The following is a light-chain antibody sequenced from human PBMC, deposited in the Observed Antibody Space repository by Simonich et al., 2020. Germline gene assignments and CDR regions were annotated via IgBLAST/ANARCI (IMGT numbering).Light chain of an antibody. CDR1: QSVSSN. V-gene: IGKV3-15*01. CDR2: GAS. J-gene: IGKJ1*01. CDR3: QQYNNWPRT. Sequence: EIVMTQSPATLSVSPEERATLSCRASQSVSSNLAWYQQKPGQAPRLLIYGASTRATGIPASFSGRGSGTEFTLTISSMQSEDFAVYYCQQYNNWPRTFGQGTKVEIK.